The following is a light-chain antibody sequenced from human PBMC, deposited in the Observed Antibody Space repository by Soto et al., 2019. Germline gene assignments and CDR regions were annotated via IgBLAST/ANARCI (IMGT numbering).Light chain of an antibody. Sequence: QSVLTQPPSVSEAPGQRVTISCTGSSSNIGAGYEAHWYQQVPGTAPKLLIYENNNRPSGVPDRFSGSKSGTSASLAITGLQAEDEAEYCGRSYESSLSGYVFGTGTKLTVL. V-gene: IGLV1-40*01. CDR2: ENN. CDR3: RSYESSLSGYV. J-gene: IGLJ1*01. CDR1: SSNIGAGYE.